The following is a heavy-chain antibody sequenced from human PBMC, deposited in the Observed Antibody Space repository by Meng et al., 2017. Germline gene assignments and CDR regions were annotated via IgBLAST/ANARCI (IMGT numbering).Heavy chain of an antibody. Sequence: QVEVVESGGDVVPPGRSLTPSCAASGVIFSNYEMHWVRQAPGKGLEWVACITKDGSRKYYLGSVRGRFTISRDNSKNTLYLEMNSLRSEDTALYYCARDFDYWGQGTLVTVSS. V-gene: IGHV3-30*16. CDR3: ARDFDY. CDR2: ITKDGSRK. J-gene: IGHJ4*02. CDR1: GVIFSNYE.